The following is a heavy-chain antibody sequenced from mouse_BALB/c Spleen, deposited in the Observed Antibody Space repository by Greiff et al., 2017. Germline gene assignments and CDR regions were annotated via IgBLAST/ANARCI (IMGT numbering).Heavy chain of an antibody. CDR1: GFTFSSYA. V-gene: IGHV5-9-4*01. CDR3: ARGLSTVVGMDY. Sequence: EVQGVESGGGLVKPGGSLKLSCAASGFTFSSYAMSWVRQSPEKRLEWVAEISSGGSYTYYPDTVTGRFTISRDNAKNTLYLEMSSLRSEDTAMYYCARGLSTVVGMDYWGQGTSVTVSS. CDR2: ISSGGSYT. D-gene: IGHD1-1*01. J-gene: IGHJ4*01.